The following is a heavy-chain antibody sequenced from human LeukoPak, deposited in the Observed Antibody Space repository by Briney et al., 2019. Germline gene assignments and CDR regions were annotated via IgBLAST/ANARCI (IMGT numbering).Heavy chain of an antibody. V-gene: IGHV4-39*01. CDR3: ARLGHHWSVIDY. Sequence: PSETLSLTCTVSGASISGSDYYWGWIRQPPGKGLEWIESIYYGGSTYYNPSLRSRVTISVDTSKNQFSLKLRPVTAADTAVYYCARLGHHWSVIDYWGQGTLVTVSS. D-gene: IGHD3-3*01. CDR2: IYYGGST. CDR1: GASISGSDYY. J-gene: IGHJ4*02.